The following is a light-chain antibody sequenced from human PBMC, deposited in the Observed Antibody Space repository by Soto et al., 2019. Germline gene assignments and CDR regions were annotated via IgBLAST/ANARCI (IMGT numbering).Light chain of an antibody. J-gene: IGKJ5*01. CDR3: QQYDDWPLT. CDR2: DAS. Sequence: DIQMTQSPSTLSASVGDRVTITCRASQSISSWLAWYQQKLGRAPRLLIYDASSLESGVPSRFSGSGSGTEFTLTISSLQSEDFAVYYCQQYDDWPLTFGQGTRLEIK. V-gene: IGKV1-5*01. CDR1: QSISSW.